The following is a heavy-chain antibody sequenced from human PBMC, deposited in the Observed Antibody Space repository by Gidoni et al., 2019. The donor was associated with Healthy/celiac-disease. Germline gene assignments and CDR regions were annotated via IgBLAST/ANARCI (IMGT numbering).Heavy chain of an antibody. D-gene: IGHD2-2*01. CDR1: GYSFTSYG. CDR3: ARRGGDIVVVPAHAFDI. J-gene: IGHJ3*02. V-gene: IGHV5-51*01. Sequence: EVQLVQSGAEVKKPGESLKISCKGSGYSFTSYGIGWVRQMPGKGLEWMGIIYPGDSDTRYRPSFQGQVTISADKSSSTAYLQWSSLKASDTAMYYCARRGGDIVVVPAHAFDIWGQGTMVTVSS. CDR2: IYPGDSDT.